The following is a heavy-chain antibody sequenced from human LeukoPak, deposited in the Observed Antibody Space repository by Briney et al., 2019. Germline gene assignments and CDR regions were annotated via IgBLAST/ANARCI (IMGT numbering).Heavy chain of an antibody. CDR1: GYTFTSYD. J-gene: IGHJ6*03. CDR3: AGGERGKTTLGYYYYYMDV. CDR2: MNPNSGNT. Sequence: GASVKVSCKASGYTFTSYDINWVRQATGQGLEWMGWMNPNSGNTGYAQKFQGRVTMTRNTSISTAYMELSSLRSEDTAVYYCAGGERGKTTLGYYYYYMDVWGKGATVTISS. V-gene: IGHV1-8*01. D-gene: IGHD1-1*01.